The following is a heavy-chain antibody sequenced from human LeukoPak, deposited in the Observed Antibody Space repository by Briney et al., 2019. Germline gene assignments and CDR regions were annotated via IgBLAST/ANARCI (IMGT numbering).Heavy chain of an antibody. Sequence: PGGSLRLSCAASGFTFDDYGMSWVRQAPGKGLEWVSGINWNGGSTGYADSVKDRFTISRDNAKNSLYLQMNSLRAEDTAVYYCARDSYSYGLSVYYYYYMDVWGKGTTVTVSS. CDR2: INWNGGST. CDR1: GFTFDDYG. CDR3: ARDSYSYGLSVYYYYYMDV. V-gene: IGHV3-20*04. J-gene: IGHJ6*03. D-gene: IGHD5-18*01.